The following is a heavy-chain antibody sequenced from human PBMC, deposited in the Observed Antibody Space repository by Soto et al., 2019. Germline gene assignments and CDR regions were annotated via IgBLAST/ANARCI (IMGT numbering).Heavy chain of an antibody. CDR3: AKRAGCSGGSCQTGHFDL. V-gene: IGHV3-23*01. Sequence: EVRLLESGGGLVQPGGSLRLSCAASGFTFSSYAMSWVRQAPGKGLEWVSAISGSGGSTYYADSVKGRFTISRDNSKNTLYLQMNSLRAEDTAVYYCAKRAGCSGGSCQTGHFDLWGRGTLVTVSS. CDR1: GFTFSSYA. CDR2: ISGSGGST. D-gene: IGHD2-15*01. J-gene: IGHJ2*01.